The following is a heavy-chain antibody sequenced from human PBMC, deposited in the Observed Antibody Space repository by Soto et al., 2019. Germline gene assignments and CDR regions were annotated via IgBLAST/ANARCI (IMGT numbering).Heavy chain of an antibody. J-gene: IGHJ4*02. Sequence: GESLKISCKASGYSFSSYWIAWVRQMPGKGLEWMGIIYPGDSDTRYSPSFQGQITVSADKSISTAYLQWSSLKASDTAMYYCARPGYTNSWFFDSWGQGTLVTVS. V-gene: IGHV5-51*01. D-gene: IGHD6-13*01. CDR2: IYPGDSDT. CDR3: ARPGYTNSWFFDS. CDR1: GYSFSSYW.